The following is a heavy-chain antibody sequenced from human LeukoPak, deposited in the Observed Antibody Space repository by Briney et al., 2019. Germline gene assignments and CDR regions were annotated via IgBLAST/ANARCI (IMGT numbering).Heavy chain of an antibody. CDR1: GGSISSSSYY. D-gene: IGHD3-9*01. CDR2: IYYSGST. CDR3: ARVNYDILTGPFDY. J-gene: IGHJ4*02. V-gene: IGHV4-39*01. Sequence: SETLSLTCTVSGGSISSSSYYWGWIRQPPGKGLEWIGSIYYSGSTYYNPSLKSRVTISVDTSKNQFSLKLSSVTAADTAVYYCARVNYDILTGPFDYWGQGALVTVSS.